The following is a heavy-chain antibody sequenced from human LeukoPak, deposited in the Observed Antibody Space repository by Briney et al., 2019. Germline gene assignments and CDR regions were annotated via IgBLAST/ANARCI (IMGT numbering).Heavy chain of an antibody. CDR1: GFTFSSYA. V-gene: IGHV3-23*01. D-gene: IGHD3-22*01. Sequence: GGSLRLSCAASGFTFSSYAMSWVRQAPGKGLEWVSAISGSGASTYYADSVKGRFTISRDNSKNTLYLQVNSLRAEDTAVYYCAKASGTSGYPYYYYYYYMDVWGKGTTVTVSS. CDR2: ISGSGAST. CDR3: AKASGTSGYPYYYYYYYMDV. J-gene: IGHJ6*03.